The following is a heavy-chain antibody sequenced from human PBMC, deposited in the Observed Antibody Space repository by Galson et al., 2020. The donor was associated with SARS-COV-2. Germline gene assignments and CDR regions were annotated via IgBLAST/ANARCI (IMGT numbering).Heavy chain of an antibody. CDR2: IYHSGST. Sequence: SETLSLTCTVSGYSISSGYYWGWIRQPPGKGLEWIGSIYHSGSTYYNPSLKSRVTISVDTSKNQFSLKLSSVTAADTAVYYCARVDGYYDIFGAADYWGQGTLVTVSS. CDR3: ARVDGYYDIFGAADY. V-gene: IGHV4-38-2*02. D-gene: IGHD3-9*01. J-gene: IGHJ4*02. CDR1: GYSISSGYY.